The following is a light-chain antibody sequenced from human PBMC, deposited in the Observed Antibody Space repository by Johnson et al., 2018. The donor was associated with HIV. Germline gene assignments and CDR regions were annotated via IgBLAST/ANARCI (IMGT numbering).Light chain of an antibody. Sequence: QSVLTQPPSVSAAPGQKVTISCSTNSSNFGNNYVSWYQQLPGTAPKLLIYKNDKRPSGIPDRFSGSKSGTSATLGITGLQTGDEADYYCGTWDSSLSAPGYVFGTGTKVTVL. V-gene: IGLV1-51*02. CDR1: SSNFGNNY. CDR3: GTWDSSLSAPGYV. J-gene: IGLJ1*01. CDR2: KND.